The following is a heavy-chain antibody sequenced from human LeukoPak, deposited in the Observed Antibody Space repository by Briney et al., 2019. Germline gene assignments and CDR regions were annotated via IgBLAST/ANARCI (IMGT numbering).Heavy chain of an antibody. V-gene: IGHV1-69*04. CDR2: IIPILGIA. CDR1: GGTFSSYA. D-gene: IGHD2-15*01. CDR3: ASTVAKYNWFDP. Sequence: GASVKVSCKASGGTFSSYAISWVRQAPGQGLEWMGRIIPILGIANYAQKFQGRVTITADKSTSTAYMELSSLRSEDTAVYYCASTVAKYNWFDPWGQGTLVTVSS. J-gene: IGHJ5*02.